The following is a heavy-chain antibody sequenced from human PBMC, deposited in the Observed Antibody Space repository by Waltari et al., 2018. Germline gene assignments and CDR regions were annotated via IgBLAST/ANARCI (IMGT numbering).Heavy chain of an antibody. CDR2: IYHAGDT. CDR3: SRQVLGYCTSAACRRLES. J-gene: IGHJ4*02. V-gene: IGHV4-38-2*01. D-gene: IGHD2-2*03. Sequence: QVQLQESGPGLVKPSETLSLTCDVSGYSINSGYDWGWIRQSPGKGLKWIATIYHAGDTFYNPSLKSRVTISMDTSKNQFSLKLNSVTAADTAVYFCSRQVLGYCTSAACRRLESWGQGTLVTVSS. CDR1: GYSINSGYD.